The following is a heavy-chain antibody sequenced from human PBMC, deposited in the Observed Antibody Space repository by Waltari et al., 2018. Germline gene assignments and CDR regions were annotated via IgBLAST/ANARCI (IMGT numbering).Heavy chain of an antibody. CDR1: GGSIRDYS. D-gene: IGHD4-4*01. Sequence: QVQLQESGPGLVKPSETLSLTCTVSGGSIRDYSWSWIRQPAVKGLDWIGRIYTSGNTNYNPSLKSRATISIDRSKNQFSLNLSSVTAADTAVYYCARDQPVYSNYRFINRFDPWGQGNLVTVSS. V-gene: IGHV4-4*07. CDR2: IYTSGNT. J-gene: IGHJ5*02. CDR3: ARDQPVYSNYRFINRFDP.